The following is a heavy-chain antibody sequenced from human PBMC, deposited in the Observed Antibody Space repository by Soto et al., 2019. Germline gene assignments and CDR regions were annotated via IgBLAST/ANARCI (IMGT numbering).Heavy chain of an antibody. V-gene: IGHV5-51*01. J-gene: IGHJ3*02. CDR1: GYSFTSYW. D-gene: IGHD3-10*01. Sequence: PGESLKISCKGSGYSFTSYWIGWVRQMPWKGLEWMGLIYPGDSDTRYSPSFQGQVTISADKSISTAYLQWSSLKAADTAMYYCARHEEIIMVRRVIIEDLDAFDIWGQGTMVSVSS. CDR2: IYPGDSDT. CDR3: ARHEEIIMVRRVIIEDLDAFDI.